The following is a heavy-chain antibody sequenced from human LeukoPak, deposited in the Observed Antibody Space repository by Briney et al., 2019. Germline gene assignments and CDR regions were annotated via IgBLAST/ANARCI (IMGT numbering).Heavy chain of an antibody. D-gene: IGHD5-24*01. CDR3: ARGRSRDGYVLDY. Sequence: ASVKVSCKASGGTFSSYTISWVRQAPGQGLEWMGRIIPIFGTANYAQKFQGRVTITTDESTSTAYMELSSLRSEDTAVYYCARGRSRDGYVLDYWGQGTLVTVSS. J-gene: IGHJ4*02. V-gene: IGHV1-69*05. CDR2: IIPIFGTA. CDR1: GGTFSSYT.